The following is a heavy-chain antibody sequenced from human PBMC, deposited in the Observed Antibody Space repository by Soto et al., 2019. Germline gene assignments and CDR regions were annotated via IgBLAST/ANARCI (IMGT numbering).Heavy chain of an antibody. CDR1: GFTVSSNY. D-gene: IGHD6-6*01. CDR2: IYSGGTT. CDR3: ARDKRIAARDLKRFNYYGMDV. V-gene: IGHV3-53*02. J-gene: IGHJ6*02. Sequence: EVQLVETGGGLIQPGGSLRLSCAASGFTVSSNYMSWVRQAPGKGLEWVSVIYSGGTTYYADSVKGRFTISRDNSKNTLYLQMNSLRAEDTAVYYCARDKRIAARDLKRFNYYGMDVWGQGTPVTVSS.